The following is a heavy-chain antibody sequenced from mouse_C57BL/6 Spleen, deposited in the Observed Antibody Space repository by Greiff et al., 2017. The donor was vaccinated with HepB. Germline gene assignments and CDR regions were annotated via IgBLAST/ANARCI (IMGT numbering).Heavy chain of an antibody. Sequence: VQLQQSGPGLVKPSQSLSLTCSVTGYSITSGYYWNWIRQFPGNKLEWMGYISYDGSNNYNPSLKNRISITRDTSKNQFFLKLNSVTTEDTATYYCARRNYGSYCDYWGQGTTLTVSS. CDR3: ARRNYGSYCDY. J-gene: IGHJ2*01. CDR1: GYSITSGYY. D-gene: IGHD1-2*01. CDR2: ISYDGSN. V-gene: IGHV3-6*01.